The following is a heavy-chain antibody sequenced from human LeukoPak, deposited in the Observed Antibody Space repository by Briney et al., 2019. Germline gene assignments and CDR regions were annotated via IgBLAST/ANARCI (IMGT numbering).Heavy chain of an antibody. CDR2: ISSSGSTI. V-gene: IGHV3-48*03. J-gene: IGHJ4*02. Sequence: SGGSLRHSCAASGFTFSSYEMNWVRQAPGKGLEWVSYISSSGSTIFYADSVKGRFTISRDNAKDSLYLQMNSLRAEDTAVYYCARLYSSSSGLRASDYWGQGTLVTVSS. CDR3: ARLYSSSSGLRASDY. D-gene: IGHD6-6*01. CDR1: GFTFSSYE.